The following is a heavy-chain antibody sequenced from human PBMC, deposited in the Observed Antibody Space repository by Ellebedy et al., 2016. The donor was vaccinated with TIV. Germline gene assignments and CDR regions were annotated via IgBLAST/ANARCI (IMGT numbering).Heavy chain of an antibody. CDR1: GYTFALYT. D-gene: IGHD7-27*01. CDR2: INTDTGNT. Sequence: AASVKVSCKASGYTFALYTMHWVRQAPGQRLEWLGWINTDTGNTEYSQHFQGRVTFTTDTAASTVYMSLSSLGSEDTAVYYCARAPPPRGDRSADAFDIWGQGTMVTVSS. V-gene: IGHV1-3*04. CDR3: ARAPPPRGDRSADAFDI. J-gene: IGHJ3*02.